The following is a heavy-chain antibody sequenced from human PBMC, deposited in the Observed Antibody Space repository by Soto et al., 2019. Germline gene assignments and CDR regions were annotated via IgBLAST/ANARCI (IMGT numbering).Heavy chain of an antibody. CDR1: GFASSAYA. CDR3: AKTTSSWSPNFDY. D-gene: IGHD6-13*01. J-gene: IGHJ4*02. Sequence: PGGSPTLSPPAPGFASSAYAMSCVRHAPRNGLEWVSGISSSGSSTDYADSVKGRFIISRDKSKNTLYLQMHSLRAEDTAIYYCAKTTSSWSPNFDYWGQGTLGTVSS. V-gene: IGHV3-23*01. CDR2: ISSSGSST.